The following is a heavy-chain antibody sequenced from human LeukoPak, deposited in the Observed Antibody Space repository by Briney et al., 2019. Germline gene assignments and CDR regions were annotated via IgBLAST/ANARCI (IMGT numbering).Heavy chain of an antibody. Sequence: ASVKVSCKASGYTFSNFGISWVRQAPGQGLEWMGWISGNNDNPNYGQKFQGRFTVTTDSSTNTAYMELRNLRSDDTAVYYCARDGTSTDDYWGQGTLVAVSS. J-gene: IGHJ4*02. CDR2: ISGNNDNP. CDR3: ARDGTSTDDY. V-gene: IGHV1-18*01. D-gene: IGHD2-2*01. CDR1: GYTFSNFG.